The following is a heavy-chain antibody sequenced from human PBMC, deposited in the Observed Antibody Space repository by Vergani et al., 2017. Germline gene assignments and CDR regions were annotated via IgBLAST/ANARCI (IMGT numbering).Heavy chain of an antibody. V-gene: IGHV4-39*01. J-gene: IGHJ5*02. CDR3: ARCIAAACNWFDP. D-gene: IGHD6-13*01. Sequence: QLQLQESGPGLVKPSETLSLTCTVSGGSISSSSYYWGWIRQPPGKGLEWIGSIYYSGSTYYNPSLKSRVTISVDTSKNQFSLKLSSVTAADTAVYYCARCIAAACNWFDPWGQGTLVTVSS. CDR1: GGSISSSSYY. CDR2: IYYSGST.